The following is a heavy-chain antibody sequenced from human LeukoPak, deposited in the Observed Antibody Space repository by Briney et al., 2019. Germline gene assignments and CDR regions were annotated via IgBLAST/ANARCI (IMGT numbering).Heavy chain of an antibody. V-gene: IGHV3-7*01. CDR2: INRDGSER. CDR3: ARDRGHSSLYGMEV. Sequence: GGSLRLSCAASGFMFSSNWMSWVRLAPGKGLEWVANINRDGSERYYVDSVKGRFTISRDNSKNTLNLQMNSLRAEDTAVYYCARDRGHSSLYGMEVWGQGTTVTVSS. D-gene: IGHD5-18*01. J-gene: IGHJ6*02. CDR1: GFMFSSNW.